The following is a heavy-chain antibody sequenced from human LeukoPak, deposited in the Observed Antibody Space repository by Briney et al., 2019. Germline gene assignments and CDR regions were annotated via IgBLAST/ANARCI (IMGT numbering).Heavy chain of an antibody. CDR1: GLTFSNYG. D-gene: IGHD1-14*01. CDR2: ISFDGSNK. V-gene: IGHV3-30*03. J-gene: IGHJ4*02. Sequence: PGRSLRLSCVASGLTFSNYGMHWVRQAPGKGLEWVTEISFDGSNKHYVDSVKGRFTISRDNSKNTLYLQMNSLSAEDTAVYYCAAYHVSHSESGYWGQGTLDTVSS. CDR3: AAYHVSHSESGY.